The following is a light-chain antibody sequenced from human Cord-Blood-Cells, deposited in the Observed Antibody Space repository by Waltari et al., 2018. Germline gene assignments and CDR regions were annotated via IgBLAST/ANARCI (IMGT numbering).Light chain of an antibody. J-gene: IGKJ4*01. Sequence: DINMTQSPSYLSASVGDRVTITCRASQSISSYLNWYQQKPGNAPKLLIYAASSLQSGVPSRFSGSGSGTDFTLTISSLQPEDFATYYCQQSYSTPLTFGGGTKVEIK. V-gene: IGKV1-39*01. CDR3: QQSYSTPLT. CDR1: QSISSY. CDR2: AAS.